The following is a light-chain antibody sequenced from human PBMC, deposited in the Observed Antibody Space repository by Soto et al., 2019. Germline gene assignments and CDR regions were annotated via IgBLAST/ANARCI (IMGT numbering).Light chain of an antibody. CDR1: QSVTRSS. J-gene: IGKJ1*01. Sequence: EIVLTQSPGTMSLSPGERAILSCRASQSVTRSSLAWYQQKPGQAPKLLIYGASSMATGIPDRFSGSGSGTHFTLDVSRLEPEDFAMYYCHQYGSSPWTFGQGTKVAIK. V-gene: IGKV3-20*01. CDR2: GAS. CDR3: HQYGSSPWT.